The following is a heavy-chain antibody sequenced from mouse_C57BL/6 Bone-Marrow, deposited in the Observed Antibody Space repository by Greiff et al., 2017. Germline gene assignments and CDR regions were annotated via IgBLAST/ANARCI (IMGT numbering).Heavy chain of an antibody. D-gene: IGHD1-1*01. J-gene: IGHJ2*01. CDR1: GYTFTTYR. CDR2: INPSFGYT. Sequence: VQLQQSGAELAKPGGSVKLSCKASGYTFTTYRMYWVKQRPGKGLEWIGYINPSFGYTKYNQKCNDKAPLTADKSSSTAYMQLLSLTYEDSAVYYCASLLRDYWGQGATLTFSS. V-gene: IGHV1-7*01. CDR3: ASLLRDY.